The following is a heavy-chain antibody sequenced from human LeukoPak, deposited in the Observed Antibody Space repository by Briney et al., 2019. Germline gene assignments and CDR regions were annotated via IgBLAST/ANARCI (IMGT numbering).Heavy chain of an antibody. V-gene: IGHV4-59*08. J-gene: IGHJ4*02. CDR3: ASPLYSSSHFDY. CDR1: GGSISSYY. Sequence: SETLSLACTVSGGSISSYYWSWIRQPPGKGLECVGNIYRSGSTYYSPSLKSRVTISIDTSKNQFSLKLSSVTAADTAVYYCASPLYSSSHFDYWGQGALVTVSS. D-gene: IGHD6-6*01. CDR2: IYRSGST.